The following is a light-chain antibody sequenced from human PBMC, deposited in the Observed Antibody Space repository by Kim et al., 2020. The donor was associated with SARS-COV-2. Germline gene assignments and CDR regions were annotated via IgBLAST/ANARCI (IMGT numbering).Light chain of an antibody. CDR3: QQYYDYPRT. CDR1: QGISSY. V-gene: IGKV1-8*01. CDR2: AAS. Sequence: ASIGSTATITCRGSQGISSYLAWYQQRSGKAPKLMIYAASTLQSGVPSRFSGSGSGTEFTLTISCLQSEDFATYYCQQYYDYPRTFGQGTKVDIK. J-gene: IGKJ1*01.